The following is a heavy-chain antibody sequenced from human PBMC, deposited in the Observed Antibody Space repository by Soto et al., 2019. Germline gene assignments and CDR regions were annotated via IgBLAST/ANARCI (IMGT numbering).Heavy chain of an antibody. CDR3: ARDPLYCSSTSCYDPLYYYYGMDV. J-gene: IGHJ6*02. D-gene: IGHD2-2*01. Sequence: QVQLVQSGAEVKKPGASVKVSCKASGYTFTSYAMHWVRQAPGQRLEWMGWINAGNGNTKYSQKCQGRVTITRDTSASTAYMELSSLRSEDTAVYYCARDPLYCSSTSCYDPLYYYYGMDVWGQGTTVTVSS. CDR2: INAGNGNT. V-gene: IGHV1-3*01. CDR1: GYTFTSYA.